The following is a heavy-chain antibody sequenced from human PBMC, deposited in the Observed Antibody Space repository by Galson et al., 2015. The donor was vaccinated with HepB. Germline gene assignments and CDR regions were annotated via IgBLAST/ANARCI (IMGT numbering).Heavy chain of an antibody. V-gene: IGHV3-30*04. CDR2: ISYDRSNK. D-gene: IGHD2-15*01. J-gene: IGHJ4*02. CDR1: GFTFSSYA. Sequence: SLRISCAASGFTFSSYAMHWVRQAPGKGLEWVAVISYDRSNKYYADSVKGRFTISRDNSKNTLYLQMNSLRAEDTAVYYCARGDIVVVVARLDYWGQGTLVTVSS. CDR3: ARGDIVVVVARLDY.